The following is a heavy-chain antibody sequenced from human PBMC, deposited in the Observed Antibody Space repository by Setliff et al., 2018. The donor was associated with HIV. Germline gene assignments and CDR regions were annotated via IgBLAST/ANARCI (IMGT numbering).Heavy chain of an antibody. Sequence: GASVKVSCKASGYSFSTNGISWVRQAPGQGLEWMGWISAYNGNTNYAQKFQGRVTVTTDTSTSTASMELRSLTSDDTAVYYCARDPPVVVRHLFDLWGQGTLVTVSS. CDR2: ISAYNGNT. CDR1: GYSFSTNG. CDR3: ARDPPVVVRHLFDL. J-gene: IGHJ4*02. V-gene: IGHV1-18*01. D-gene: IGHD2-15*01.